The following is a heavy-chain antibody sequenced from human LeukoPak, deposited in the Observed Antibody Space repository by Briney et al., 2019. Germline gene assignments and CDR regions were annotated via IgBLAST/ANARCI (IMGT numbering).Heavy chain of an antibody. CDR3: ATGYRVGWVGY. V-gene: IGHV1-2*02. CDR2: INPKNAGT. D-gene: IGHD1-26*01. Sequence: ASVKVSCKPSGYTFTDYYIHWVRQAPGQGLEWMGWINPKNAGTNYAQKFQGRVTMTRDTSISTAYMELSRLRSDDTAVYYCATGYRVGWVGYWGQGTLVTVSS. CDR1: GYTFTDYY. J-gene: IGHJ4*02.